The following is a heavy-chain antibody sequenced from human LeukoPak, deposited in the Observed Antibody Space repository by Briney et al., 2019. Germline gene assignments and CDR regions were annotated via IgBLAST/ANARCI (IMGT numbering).Heavy chain of an antibody. V-gene: IGHV4-59*01. D-gene: IGHD5-12*01. CDR3: ARLTGYDWESSYDY. Sequence: PSETLSLTCTVSGGSISSYYWSWIRRPPGKGLEWIGYIYYSGSANYNPSLKSRVTISVDTSKNQFSLKLSSVTAADTAVYYCARLTGYDWESSYDYWGQGTLVTVSS. CDR1: GGSISSYY. CDR2: IYYSGSA. J-gene: IGHJ4*02.